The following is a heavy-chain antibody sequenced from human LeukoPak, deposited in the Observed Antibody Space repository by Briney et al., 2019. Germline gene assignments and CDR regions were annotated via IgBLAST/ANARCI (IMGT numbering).Heavy chain of an antibody. J-gene: IGHJ4*02. CDR3: ARERTSGWDAFDF. Sequence: GGSLRLSCAASGFTFSSFWMNWVRQAPGKVLVWVSRINSGGSSTSYADSVKGRFTISRDNAKNTLYLQMNSLSAEDTAVYYCARERTSGWDAFDFWGQGTLVTVSS. D-gene: IGHD6-19*01. CDR2: INSGGSST. CDR1: GFTFSSFW. V-gene: IGHV3-74*01.